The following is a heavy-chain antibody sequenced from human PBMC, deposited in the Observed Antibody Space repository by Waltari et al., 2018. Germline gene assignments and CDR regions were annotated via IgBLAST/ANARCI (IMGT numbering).Heavy chain of an antibody. J-gene: IGHJ4*02. CDR3: AKEGITIFGVVKGFDY. Sequence: QLLESGGGLVQPGGSLKLSCAASGFTFSGYAMSWVGQAPGKGLEWVSTINYSGGSTYYADSVKGRFTISRDNSKNTLYLQMSSLRAEDTAVYYCAKEGITIFGVVKGFDYWGRGTLVTVSS. D-gene: IGHD3-3*01. CDR2: INYSGGST. V-gene: IGHV3-23*01. CDR1: GFTFSGYA.